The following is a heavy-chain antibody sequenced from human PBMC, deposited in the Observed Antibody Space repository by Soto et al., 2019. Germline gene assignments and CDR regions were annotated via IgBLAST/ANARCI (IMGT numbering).Heavy chain of an antibody. V-gene: IGHV3-74*01. Sequence: GGSLRLSCAASGFAFSRFPMHRVRQAPGKGLVWVSRIDPDGSDTTYADSVKGRFTISRDNAKNIVYLQMSSLRAEDTALYYCATMAGTYPYWGQGTLVTVSS. CDR1: GFAFSRFP. CDR2: IDPDGSDT. D-gene: IGHD1-26*01. CDR3: ATMAGTYPY. J-gene: IGHJ4*02.